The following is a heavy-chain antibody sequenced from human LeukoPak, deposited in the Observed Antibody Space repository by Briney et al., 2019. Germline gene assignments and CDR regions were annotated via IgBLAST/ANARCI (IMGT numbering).Heavy chain of an antibody. J-gene: IGHJ3*02. CDR1: GYTFTGYY. CDR3: ARGYSGYDRHAFDI. D-gene: IGHD5-12*01. Sequence: SVKVSCKASGYTFTGYYMHWVRQAPGQGLEWMGGSIPIFGTANYAQKFQGRVTITADESTSTAYMELSSLRSEDTAVYYYARGYSGYDRHAFDIWGQGTMVTVSS. V-gene: IGHV1-69*13. CDR2: SIPIFGTA.